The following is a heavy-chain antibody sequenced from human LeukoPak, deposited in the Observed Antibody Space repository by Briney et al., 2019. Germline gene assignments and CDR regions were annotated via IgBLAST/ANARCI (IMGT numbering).Heavy chain of an antibody. D-gene: IGHD6-13*01. CDR1: GFTVSSNY. J-gene: IGHJ4*02. CDR2: IYSGGST. V-gene: IGHV3-53*01. CDR3: AKRYSSSLYYFDY. Sequence: GGSLRLSCAASGFTVSSNYMSWVRQAPGKGLEWVSVIYSGGSTYYADSVKGRFTISRDNSKNTLYLQMNSLRAEDTAVYYCAKRYSSSLYYFDYWGQATLVTVSS.